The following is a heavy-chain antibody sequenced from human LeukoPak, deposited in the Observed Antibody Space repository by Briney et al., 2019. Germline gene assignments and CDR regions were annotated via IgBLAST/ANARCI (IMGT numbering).Heavy chain of an antibody. V-gene: IGHV3-30*18. D-gene: IGHD4-17*01. CDR2: ISYDGSNI. J-gene: IGHJ4*02. CDR3: VKDRNDFGDYRIFDY. CDR1: GFTFSSYG. Sequence: PGGSLRLSCAASGFTFSSYGMHWVRQAPGKGLEWVAVISYDGSNIYYAASVKGRFTISRDNSKNTLYLQMNSLRAEDTAVYYCVKDRNDFGDYRIFDYWGQGTLVTVSS.